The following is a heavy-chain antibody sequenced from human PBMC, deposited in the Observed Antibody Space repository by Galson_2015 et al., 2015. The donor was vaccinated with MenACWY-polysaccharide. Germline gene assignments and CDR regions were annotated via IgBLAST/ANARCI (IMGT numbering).Heavy chain of an antibody. CDR3: ARGDDYGRKFDY. CDR1: GGSISSYY. J-gene: IGHJ4*02. D-gene: IGHD4-17*01. V-gene: IGHV4-4*07. CDR2: IYTSGST. Sequence: LSLTCTVSGGSISSYYWRWIRQPAGKGLEWIGRIYTSGSTNYNPSLKSRVTMSVDTSKNQFSLKLSSVTAADTAVYYCARGDDYGRKFDYWGQGTLVTVSS.